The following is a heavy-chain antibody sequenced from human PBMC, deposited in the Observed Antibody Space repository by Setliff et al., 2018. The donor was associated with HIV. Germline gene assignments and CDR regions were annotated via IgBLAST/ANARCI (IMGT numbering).Heavy chain of an antibody. CDR3: AKDRIAAALDY. CDR1: GFTFSSYS. D-gene: IGHD6-13*01. V-gene: IGHV3-23*01. J-gene: IGHJ4*02. Sequence: LRLSCVVSGFTFSSYSMSWVRQAPGKGLEWVSTLSGSGDSTYYADPVKGRFTISRDNSKNSLYLQMNSLKAEDTALYYCAKDRIAAALDYWGQGALVTVSS. CDR2: LSGSGDST.